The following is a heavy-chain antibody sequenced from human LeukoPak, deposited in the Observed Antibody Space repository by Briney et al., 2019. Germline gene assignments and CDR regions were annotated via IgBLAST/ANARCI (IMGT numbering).Heavy chain of an antibody. J-gene: IGHJ3*02. CDR1: GFTFDDYA. Sequence: GGSLRLSCAASGFTFDDYAMHWVRQAPGKGLEWVSGISWNSGSIGYADSVKGRFTISRDNAKNSLYLQMNSLRAEDMALYYCAKLSTTVTAFDIWGQGKMVTVSS. D-gene: IGHD4-17*01. CDR3: AKLSTTVTAFDI. CDR2: ISWNSGSI. V-gene: IGHV3-9*03.